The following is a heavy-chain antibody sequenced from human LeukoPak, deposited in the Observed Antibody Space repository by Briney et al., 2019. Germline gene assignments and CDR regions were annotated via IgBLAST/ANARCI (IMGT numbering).Heavy chain of an antibody. CDR3: AKSSSWRHAYFDY. V-gene: IGHV3-30*18. D-gene: IGHD6-13*01. J-gene: IGHJ4*02. CDR1: GFTFSSYA. Sequence: GGSLRLSCAASGFTFSSYAMSWVRQAPGKGLEWVAVISYDGSNKYYADSVKGRFTISRDNSKNTLYLQMNSLRAEDTAVYYCAKSSSWRHAYFDYWGQGTLVTVSS. CDR2: ISYDGSNK.